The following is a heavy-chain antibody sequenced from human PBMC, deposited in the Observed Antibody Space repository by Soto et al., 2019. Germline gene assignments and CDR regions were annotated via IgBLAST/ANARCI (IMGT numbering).Heavy chain of an antibody. D-gene: IGHD6-6*01. J-gene: IGHJ6*02. CDR2: TSYTSKWFH. V-gene: IGHV6-1*01. Sequence: SQTLSLTCDISGDSVSRISAAWNWIRQSPSRGLEWLGRTSYTSKWFHEYAESVKSRITINPDTSKDQFSLQLNPVTPEDTALYYCARAKEYTRSSGMDVWGQGTTVTVSS. CDR1: GDSVSRISAA. CDR3: ARAKEYTRSSGMDV.